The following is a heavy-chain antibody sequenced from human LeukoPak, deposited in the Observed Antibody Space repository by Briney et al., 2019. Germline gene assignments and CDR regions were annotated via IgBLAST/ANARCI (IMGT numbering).Heavy chain of an antibody. CDR1: GFTFSSYS. CDR2: ISSSSSYI. D-gene: IGHD6-13*01. V-gene: IGHV3-21*01. J-gene: IGHJ4*02. CDR3: AMGIAAAGYFDY. Sequence: GGSLRLSCAASGFTFSSYSMNWVRHAPGKGLELVSSISSSSSYIYYADSVKGRFTISRDNAKNSLYLQMNSLRAEDTAVYYCAMGIAAAGYFDYWGQGTLVTVSS.